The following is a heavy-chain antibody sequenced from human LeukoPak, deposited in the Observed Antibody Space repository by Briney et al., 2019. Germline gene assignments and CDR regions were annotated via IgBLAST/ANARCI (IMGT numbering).Heavy chain of an antibody. Sequence: WASVKVSCKASGGTFSSYAISWVRQAPGQGLEWMGGIIPIFGTANYAQKFQGRVTITTDESTSTAYMELSSLRSEDTAVYYCARVLDHYYYMDVWGKGTTVTVSS. CDR3: ARVLDHYYYMDV. CDR2: IIPIFGTA. V-gene: IGHV1-69*05. D-gene: IGHD3/OR15-3a*01. CDR1: GGTFSSYA. J-gene: IGHJ6*03.